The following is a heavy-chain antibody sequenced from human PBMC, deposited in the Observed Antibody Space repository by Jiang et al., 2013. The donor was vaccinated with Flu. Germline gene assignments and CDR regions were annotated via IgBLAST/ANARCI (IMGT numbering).Heavy chain of an antibody. CDR2: TYYRSKWNN. CDR1: GDSVSNNSAA. J-gene: IGHJ4*02. D-gene: IGHD6-19*01. Sequence: TLSLTCTISGDSVSNNSAAWNWIRQSPSRGLEWLGRTYYRSKWNNDYAVSVKSRMTISADTSKNQFSLQLNSVTPEDTAVYYCARDKGGGWYFNSWGQGTLVTVSS. CDR3: ARDKGGGWYFNS. V-gene: IGHV6-1*01.